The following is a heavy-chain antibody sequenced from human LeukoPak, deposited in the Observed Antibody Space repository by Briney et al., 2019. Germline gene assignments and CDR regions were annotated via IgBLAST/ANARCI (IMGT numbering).Heavy chain of an antibody. CDR2: IYYSGST. D-gene: IGHD2-21*01. CDR1: GDSIRSSAYY. J-gene: IGHJ5*02. CDR3: ARRLNYGDSSRFDP. V-gene: IGHV4-39*01. Sequence: SETLSLTCTVSGDSIRSSAYYCGWIRQPPGKELEWIGSIYYSGSTHYNPSLKSRVTMSVDMSKNQFFLKLTSVTAPDTAMYYCARRLNYGDSSRFDPWGQGTLVTVSS.